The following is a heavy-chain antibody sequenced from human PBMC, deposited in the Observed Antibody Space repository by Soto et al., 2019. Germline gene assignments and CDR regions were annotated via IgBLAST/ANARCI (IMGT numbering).Heavy chain of an antibody. J-gene: IGHJ4*02. CDR1: GGSMSSYY. V-gene: IGHV4-59*01. CDR3: ARGPSGDNY. D-gene: IGHD2-15*01. Sequence: LSLTCTVSGGSMSSYYWSWIRQTPGKGLEWIGYIYYSGTTNYNPSLKSRVTISVDTSKNQFSLKLTSVTAADTAVYYCARGPSGDNYWGQGTLVTVSS. CDR2: IYYSGTT.